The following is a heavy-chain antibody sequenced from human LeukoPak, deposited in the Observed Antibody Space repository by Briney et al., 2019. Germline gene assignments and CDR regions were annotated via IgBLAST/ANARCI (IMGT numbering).Heavy chain of an antibody. CDR1: GSTFSSYA. CDR2: ISVVGGST. D-gene: IGHD1/OR15-1a*01. J-gene: IGHJ6*03. Sequence: PGPSLRPSRAPAGSTFSSYATSSVRHPPRKGLEWVSAISVVGGSTYYGDSVKGPFTISRDNSKNTLYLQMNSLRAEETAVYYCAKPGLEHARGYYYYYMDVWGKGTTVTVSS. V-gene: IGHV3-23*01. CDR3: AKPGLEHARGYYYYYMDV.